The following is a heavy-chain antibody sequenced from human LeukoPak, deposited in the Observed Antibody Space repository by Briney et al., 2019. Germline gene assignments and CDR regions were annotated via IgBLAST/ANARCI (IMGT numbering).Heavy chain of an antibody. Sequence: PSETLSLTCTVSGGSISSYYRSWIRQPPGKGLEWIGYIYYSGSTNYNPSLKSRVTISVDTSKNQFSLKLSSVTAADTAVYYCARHADLYYYGMDVWGQGTTVTVSS. V-gene: IGHV4-59*08. CDR1: GGSISSYY. CDR3: ARHADLYYYGMDV. CDR2: IYYSGST. J-gene: IGHJ6*02.